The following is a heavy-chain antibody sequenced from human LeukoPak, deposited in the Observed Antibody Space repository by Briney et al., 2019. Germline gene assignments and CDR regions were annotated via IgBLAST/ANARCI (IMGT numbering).Heavy chain of an antibody. CDR3: ARARGDGYSNFDY. V-gene: IGHV1-69*13. CDR2: IIPIFGTA. Sequence: SVKVSCKASGYTFTSYGISWVRQAPGQGLEWMGGIIPIFGTANYAQKFQGRVTITADESTSTAYMELSSLRSEDTAVYYCARARGDGYSNFDYWGQGTLVTVSS. J-gene: IGHJ4*02. D-gene: IGHD5-24*01. CDR1: GYTFTSYG.